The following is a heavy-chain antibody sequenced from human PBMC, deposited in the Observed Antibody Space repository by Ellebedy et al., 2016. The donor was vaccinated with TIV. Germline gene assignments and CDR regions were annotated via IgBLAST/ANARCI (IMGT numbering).Heavy chain of an antibody. V-gene: IGHV4-59*01. D-gene: IGHD4-17*01. CDR3: ARGRDYGFAFDI. Sequence: MPSETLSLTCTVSGGSISSYYWSWIRQPPGKGLEWIGFIYYSGNTNYNPSLKSRVTISVDTSKNHFSLRLSSVTAADTAVYYCARGRDYGFAFDIWGQGTMVTVSS. CDR2: IYYSGNT. CDR1: GGSISSYY. J-gene: IGHJ3*02.